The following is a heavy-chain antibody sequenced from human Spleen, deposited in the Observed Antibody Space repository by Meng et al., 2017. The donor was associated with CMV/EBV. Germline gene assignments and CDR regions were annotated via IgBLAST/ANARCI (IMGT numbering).Heavy chain of an antibody. CDR2: ISSTSSNI. V-gene: IGHV3-21*05. Sequence: GESLKISCVGSGFSIKNYHMNWVRQAPGKGLEWVSYISSTSSNIFYADSVKGRFTISRDNAKNSLYLQMSSLRAEDTALYYCVRDGGGIKKYGMDVWGQGTTVTVSS. CDR3: VRDGGGIKKYGMDV. J-gene: IGHJ6*02. D-gene: IGHD3-16*01. CDR1: GFSIKNYH.